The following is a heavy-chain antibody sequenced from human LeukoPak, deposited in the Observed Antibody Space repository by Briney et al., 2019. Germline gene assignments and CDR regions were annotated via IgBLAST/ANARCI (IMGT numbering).Heavy chain of an antibody. D-gene: IGHD6-13*01. J-gene: IGHJ5*02. Sequence: QTGGSLRLSCAASGFTFSSYAMSWVRQAPGKGLEWVSAISGSGGSTYYADSVKGRFTISRDNSKNTLYLQMNSLRAEDTAVYYCAKDQVEQQLVPFWFDPWGQGTLVTVSS. CDR2: ISGSGGST. V-gene: IGHV3-23*01. CDR1: GFTFSSYA. CDR3: AKDQVEQQLVPFWFDP.